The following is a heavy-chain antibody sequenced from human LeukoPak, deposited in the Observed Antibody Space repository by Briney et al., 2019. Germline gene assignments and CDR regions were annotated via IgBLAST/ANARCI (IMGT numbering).Heavy chain of an antibody. J-gene: IGHJ4*02. V-gene: IGHV1-69*02. D-gene: IGHD6-19*01. Sequence: GASVKVSCKASGYTFTSYYMHWVRQAPGQGLEWMGRIIPILGIANYAQKFQGRVTITADKSTGTAYMELSSLRSEDTAVYYCVPGPSGWSAYYFDYWGQGTLVTISS. CDR1: GYTFTSYY. CDR2: IIPILGIA. CDR3: VPGPSGWSAYYFDY.